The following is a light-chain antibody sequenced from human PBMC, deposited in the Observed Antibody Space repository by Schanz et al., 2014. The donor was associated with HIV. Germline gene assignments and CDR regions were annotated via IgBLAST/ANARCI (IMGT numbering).Light chain of an antibody. J-gene: IGLJ2*01. CDR1: SDEKGEDDT. Sequence: QSALTQPASVSGSPGQSITTTRKGTSDEKGEDDTVPWYQHHPGKAPKLMIYDVNHRPSGVSPRFAGAKSGNTASLIISGLQAEDEADYYCSSYSFSRTHVKFGGGTKLTVL. V-gene: IGLV2-14*03. CDR3: SSYSFSRTHVK. CDR2: DVN.